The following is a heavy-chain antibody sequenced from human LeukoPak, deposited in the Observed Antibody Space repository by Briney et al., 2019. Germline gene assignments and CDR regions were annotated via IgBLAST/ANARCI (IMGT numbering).Heavy chain of an antibody. CDR1: GFIFSSHG. V-gene: IGHV3-30*02. CDR3: ARDPTYYLRYGYFDF. D-gene: IGHD1-26*01. CDR2: IRYDGGNK. Sequence: GGSLRLSCAASGFIFSSHGMHWVRQAPGKGLEWVAFIRYDGGNKYYADSVKGRFTISRDNSKNTLYLQMNSLRAEDTAVYYCARDPTYYLRYGYFDFWGQGILVTVSS. J-gene: IGHJ4*02.